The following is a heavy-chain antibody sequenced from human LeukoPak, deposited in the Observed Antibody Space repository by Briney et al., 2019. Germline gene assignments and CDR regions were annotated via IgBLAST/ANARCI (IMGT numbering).Heavy chain of an antibody. V-gene: IGHV1-18*01. D-gene: IGHD2-2*01. Sequence: ASVKVSCKASGYTFTSYGISWVRQAPGQGLEWMGWISAYNGNTNYAQKLQGRVTMTTDTSTSTAYMEQRSLRSDDTAVYYCAGIMWDGSSTSCPESAFDIWGQGTMVTVSS. J-gene: IGHJ3*02. CDR1: GYTFTSYG. CDR3: AGIMWDGSSTSCPESAFDI. CDR2: ISAYNGNT.